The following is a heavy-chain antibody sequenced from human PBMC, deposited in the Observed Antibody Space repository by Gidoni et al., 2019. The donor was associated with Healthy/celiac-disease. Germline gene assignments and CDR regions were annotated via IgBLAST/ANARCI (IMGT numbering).Heavy chain of an antibody. Sequence: QVQLVQSGAEVKKPGSSVKVSCTASGGIFSSYTISWVRQAPGQGLEWMGRIIPILGIANYAQKFQGRVTITADKSTSTAYMELSSLRSEDTAVYYCARGPYIAARPYYYGMDVWGQGTTVTVSS. V-gene: IGHV1-69*02. J-gene: IGHJ6*02. CDR1: GGIFSSYT. D-gene: IGHD6-6*01. CDR2: IIPILGIA. CDR3: ARGPYIAARPYYYGMDV.